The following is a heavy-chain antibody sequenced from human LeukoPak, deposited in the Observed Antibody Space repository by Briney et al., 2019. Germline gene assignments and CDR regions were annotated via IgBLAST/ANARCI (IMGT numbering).Heavy chain of an antibody. J-gene: IGHJ6*04. CDR3: ATGLWFGKYLDV. CDR2: IIPMYGTT. D-gene: IGHD3-10*01. Sequence: ASVKVSCKAFGGTFSSYAISWVRQAPGQGLEWMGTIIPMYGTTNYAQRFQGRVTITADESTSTAYMELYSLRSDDTAVYYCATGLWFGKYLDVWGKGTTVTISS. V-gene: IGHV1-69*13. CDR1: GGTFSSYA.